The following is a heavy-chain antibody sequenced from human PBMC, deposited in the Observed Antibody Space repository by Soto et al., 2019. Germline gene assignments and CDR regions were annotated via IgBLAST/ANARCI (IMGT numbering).Heavy chain of an antibody. V-gene: IGHV4-61*01. Sequence: SETLSLTCTVSGGSVSSGSYYWSWIRQPPGKGLEWIGYIYYSGSTNYNPSLKSRVTISVDTSKNQFSLKLSSVTAADTAVYYCARVGLGVFGVVRTEIYGMDVWGQGTTVTVSS. CDR3: ARVGLGVFGVVRTEIYGMDV. CDR2: IYYSGST. CDR1: GGSVSSGSYY. D-gene: IGHD3-3*01. J-gene: IGHJ6*02.